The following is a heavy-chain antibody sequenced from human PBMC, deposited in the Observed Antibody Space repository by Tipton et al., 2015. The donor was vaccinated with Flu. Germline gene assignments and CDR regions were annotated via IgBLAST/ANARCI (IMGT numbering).Heavy chain of an antibody. CDR1: GGYISTYH. V-gene: IGHV4-59*01. J-gene: IGHJ5*02. CDR3: ARGLPVAAAQWFDP. Sequence: GLVKPSVTLSLTCTVSGGYISTYHWRWIRQPPGKGLEWLASIHSSGNTNHNHSLKSRVTISVDTSKSQFSLKLNSVTAADTAMYYCARGLPVAAAQWFDPWGQGTLVTVSS. D-gene: IGHD2-15*01. CDR2: IHSSGNT.